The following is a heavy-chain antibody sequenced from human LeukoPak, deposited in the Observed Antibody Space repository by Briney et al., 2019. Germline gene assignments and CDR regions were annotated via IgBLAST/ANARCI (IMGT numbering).Heavy chain of an antibody. D-gene: IGHD3-9*01. CDR3: ARRRYMDI. CDR2: INYSGST. J-gene: IGHJ3*02. CDR1: GGSFSGYY. V-gene: IGHV4-34*01. Sequence: MASETLSLTCAVYGGSFSGYYWSWIRQPPGKGLEWIGEINYSGSTNYNPSLKSRVTISVDTSKNQFSLKLNSVTAADTAVYYCARRRYMDIWGQGTMVTVSS.